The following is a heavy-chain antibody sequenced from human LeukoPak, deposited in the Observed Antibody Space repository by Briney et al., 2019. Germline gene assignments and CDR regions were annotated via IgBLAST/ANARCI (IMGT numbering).Heavy chain of an antibody. CDR2: ISSASGSI. J-gene: IGHJ5*02. CDR1: GFTFSSYS. CDR3: ARDLKDKDSSSWYMRWFDP. Sequence: PGGSLRLSCAASGFTFSSYSMNWVRQAPGKGLEWVSYISSASGSIYYADSVKGRFTISRDNAKNSLFLQMNSLRAEDTAVYYCARDLKDKDSSSWYMRWFDPWGQGTLVTVSS. D-gene: IGHD6-13*01. V-gene: IGHV3-48*04.